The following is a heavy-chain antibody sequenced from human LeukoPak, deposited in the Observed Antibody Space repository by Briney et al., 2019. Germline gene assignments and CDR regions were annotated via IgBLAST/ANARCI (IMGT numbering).Heavy chain of an antibody. Sequence: ASVKVSCKASGYTFTSYYMHWVRQAPGQGLKWMGIINPSGGSTSYAQKFQGRVTMTRDTSTSTVYMELSSLRSEDTAVYYCARDGNYGSGSYIPYYFDYWGQGTLVTVSS. CDR3: ARDGNYGSGSYIPYYFDY. CDR1: GYTFTSYY. V-gene: IGHV1-46*01. D-gene: IGHD3-10*01. CDR2: INPSGGST. J-gene: IGHJ4*02.